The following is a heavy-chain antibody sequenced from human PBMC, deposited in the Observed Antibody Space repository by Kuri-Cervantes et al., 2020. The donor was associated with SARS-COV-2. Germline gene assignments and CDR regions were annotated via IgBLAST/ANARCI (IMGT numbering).Heavy chain of an antibody. CDR2: IYYSGST. V-gene: IGHV4-59*11. J-gene: IGHJ4*02. CDR3: AREAARLFDY. D-gene: IGHD6-6*01. Sequence: SETLSLTCTVSGGSISSHYWSWIRQPPGKGLEWIGYIYYSGSTNYNPSPKSRVTISVDTSKNQFSLKLSSVTAADTAVYYCAREAARLFDYWGQGTLVTVSS. CDR1: GGSISSHY.